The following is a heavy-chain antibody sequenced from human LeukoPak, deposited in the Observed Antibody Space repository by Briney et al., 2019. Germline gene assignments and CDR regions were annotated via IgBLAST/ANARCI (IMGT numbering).Heavy chain of an antibody. CDR1: GGSISSYY. V-gene: IGHV4-59*01. D-gene: IGHD6-6*01. CDR3: ARDSSSGLFDY. CDR2: IYYSGST. Sequence: PSETLSLTCTVSGGSISSYYWSWIRQPPGKGLEWIGYIYYSGSTNYNPSLKSRVTISVDTSKNQFSLKLSSVTAADTAVYYCARDSSSGLFDYWGQGTLVTVSS. J-gene: IGHJ4*02.